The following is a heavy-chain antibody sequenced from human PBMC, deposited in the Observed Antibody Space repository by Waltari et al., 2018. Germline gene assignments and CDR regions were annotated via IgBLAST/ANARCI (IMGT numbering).Heavy chain of an antibody. J-gene: IGHJ4*02. CDR3: ARERRGQSGWYYFDF. Sequence: EVQLVESGGGLVQPGGSLRLSCAASGISFSSFWMTWVRQAPGTGLELVANIKQDGSEEYYVDSVKGRFTISKDNAKNSLYLQMNSLRAEDTAVYFCARERRGQSGWYYFDFWGQGSLVTVSS. CDR1: GISFSSFW. CDR2: IKQDGSEE. V-gene: IGHV3-7*01. D-gene: IGHD6-19*01.